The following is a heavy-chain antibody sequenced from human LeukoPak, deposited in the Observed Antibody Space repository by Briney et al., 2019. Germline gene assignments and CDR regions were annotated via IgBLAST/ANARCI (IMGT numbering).Heavy chain of an antibody. CDR3: ARLESYYGSGRSYFDY. CDR1: GGSISSNY. V-gene: IGHV4-59*08. CDR2: VRDSGST. J-gene: IGHJ4*02. Sequence: SETLSLTCTVSGGSISSNYWSWIRQPPGKGLEWIGYVRDSGSTNYNPSLKSRVTMSVDTSKNRFSLKLSSVTAADTAVYYCARLESYYGSGRSYFDYWGQGTLVTVSS. D-gene: IGHD3-10*01.